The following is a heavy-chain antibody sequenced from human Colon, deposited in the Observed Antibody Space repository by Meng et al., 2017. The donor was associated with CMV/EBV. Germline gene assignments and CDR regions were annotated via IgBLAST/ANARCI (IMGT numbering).Heavy chain of an antibody. J-gene: IGHJ4*02. CDR3: ARQSGYFDY. CDR2: IYYSGST. Sequence: QVQLQESGPGLVKPSETLSLTCTVSGGSISSYYWSWIRQPPGKGLEWIGHIYYSGSTNYNPSLKSRVTISVDTSKNQFSLKLSSVTATDTAVYYCARQSGYFDYWGQGTRVTVSS. CDR1: GGSISSYY. D-gene: IGHD3-10*01. V-gene: IGHV4-59*08.